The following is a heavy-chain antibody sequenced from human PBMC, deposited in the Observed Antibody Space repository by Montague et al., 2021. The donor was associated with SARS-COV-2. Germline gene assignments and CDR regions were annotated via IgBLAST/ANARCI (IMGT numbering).Heavy chain of an antibody. CDR1: GDSVSSKSVA. Sequence: CAISGDSVSSKSVAWNWIRQSPSRGLEWLGRTYYRSKWDSDYAESVKRRLVITPDTFKNQVSLQSNSVIPEDTAVYFCASSGITLTGLDAFDIWGQGTMVTVSS. V-gene: IGHV6-1*01. CDR3: ASSGITLTGLDAFDI. D-gene: IGHD3-9*01. CDR2: TYYRSKWDS. J-gene: IGHJ3*02.